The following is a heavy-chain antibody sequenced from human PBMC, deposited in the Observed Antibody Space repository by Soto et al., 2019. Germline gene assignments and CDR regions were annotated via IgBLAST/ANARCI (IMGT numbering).Heavy chain of an antibody. Sequence: QGQLVQSGPEAKKPGASVKVSCKASGYTFSRYGISWVRQAPGQGLEWMGWISGYNGDTKYAQKVQGRVTMTIDTSAYTAYMDLRSLPSDDTAIYYCAKNGQPPYDFDGMDVW. CDR2: ISGYNGDT. CDR1: GYTFSRYG. D-gene: IGHD2-8*01. V-gene: IGHV1-18*01. CDR3: AKNGQPPYDFDGMDV. J-gene: IGHJ6*01.